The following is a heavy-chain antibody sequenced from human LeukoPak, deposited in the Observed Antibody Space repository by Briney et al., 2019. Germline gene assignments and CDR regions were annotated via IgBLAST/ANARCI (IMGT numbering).Heavy chain of an antibody. CDR3: ARLRGAGSWYFDL. CDR2: IFYSGST. Sequence: SETLSLTCTVSGGSISSSSYYWGWIRQPPGKGLEWIGSIFYSGSTYYNPSLKSRVTISVDTSKNQFSLKLTSVTAADTAVYYCARLRGAGSWYFDLWGRGTLVTVSS. CDR1: GGSISSSSYY. V-gene: IGHV4-39*07. D-gene: IGHD3-10*01. J-gene: IGHJ2*01.